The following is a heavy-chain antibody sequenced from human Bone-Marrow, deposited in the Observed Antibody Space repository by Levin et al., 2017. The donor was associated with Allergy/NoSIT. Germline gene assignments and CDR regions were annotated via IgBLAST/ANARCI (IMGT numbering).Heavy chain of an antibody. J-gene: IGHJ5*02. V-gene: IGHV3-21*01. CDR3: ARGKTGRSRVDTAMVTVVTGWFDP. Sequence: GESLKISCAASGFTFSSYSMNWVRQAPGKGLEWVSSISSSSSYIYYADSVKGRFTISRDNAKNSLYLQMNSLRAEDTAVYYCARGKTGRSRVDTAMVTVVTGWFDPWGQGTLVTVSS. CDR1: GFTFSSYS. CDR2: ISSSSSYI. D-gene: IGHD5-18*01.